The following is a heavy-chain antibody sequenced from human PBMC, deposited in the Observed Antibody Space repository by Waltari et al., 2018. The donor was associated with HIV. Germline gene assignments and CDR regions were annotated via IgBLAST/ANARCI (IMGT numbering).Heavy chain of an antibody. D-gene: IGHD5-12*01. J-gene: IGHJ4*02. Sequence: QVQLVESGGGVVQPGRSLRLSCASSGFPFSSYAMHWVRQAPGKGREWVAVRSYDGSNKYYANCVKGRFTISRDNSKNALYLQMNSLRAEDTAVYYCARGGGYSSSYYCDYWGQGTLVTVSS. CDR1: GFPFSSYA. V-gene: IGHV3-30-3*01. CDR3: ARGGGYSSSYYCDY. CDR2: RSYDGSNK.